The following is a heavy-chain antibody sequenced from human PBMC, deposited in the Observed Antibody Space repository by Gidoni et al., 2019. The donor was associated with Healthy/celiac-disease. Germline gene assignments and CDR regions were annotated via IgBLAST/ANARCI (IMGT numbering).Heavy chain of an antibody. D-gene: IGHD6-13*01. CDR2: IYYSGST. CDR1: GGSISSYY. Sequence: QVQLQESGPGLVKPSETLSLTCTVSGGSISSYYWSWIRQPPGKGLEWIGYIYYSGSTNYNPSLKSRVTISVDTSKNQFSLKLSSVTAADTAVYYCARDRGTVQQLWGGSSHYGMDVWGQGTTVTVSS. J-gene: IGHJ6*02. CDR3: ARDRGTVQQLWGGSSHYGMDV. V-gene: IGHV4-59*01.